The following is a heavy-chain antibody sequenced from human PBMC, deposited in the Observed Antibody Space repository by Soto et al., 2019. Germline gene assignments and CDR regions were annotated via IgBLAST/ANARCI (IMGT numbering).Heavy chain of an antibody. CDR1: GLTFRKYG. D-gene: IGHD7-27*01. J-gene: IGHJ4*02. CDR3: AKDGINWGFDY. Sequence: QVQLVESGGGVVQPGTSLRLSCAVSGLTFRKYGMHWVRQAPGKGLEWVALILNDGSNKYYADSVKGRFIISRDNSKNTLSLQMNNLRVEDTAVYYCAKDGINWGFDYWGQGTLVIVSS. CDR2: ILNDGSNK. V-gene: IGHV3-33*06.